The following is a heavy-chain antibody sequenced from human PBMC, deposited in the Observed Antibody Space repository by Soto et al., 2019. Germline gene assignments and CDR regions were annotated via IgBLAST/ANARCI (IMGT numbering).Heavy chain of an antibody. CDR3: AREAPPIAAAGSYYYGMDV. CDR1: GDSVSSNSAA. J-gene: IGHJ6*02. Sequence: SQTLSLTCAISGDSVSSNSAAWNWIRQSPSRGLEWLGRTYYRSKWYNDYAVSVKSRITINPDTSKDQFSLQLNSVTPKDTAVYYCAREAPPIAAAGSYYYGMDVWGQGTTVTVSS. CDR2: TYYRSKWYN. D-gene: IGHD6-13*01. V-gene: IGHV6-1*01.